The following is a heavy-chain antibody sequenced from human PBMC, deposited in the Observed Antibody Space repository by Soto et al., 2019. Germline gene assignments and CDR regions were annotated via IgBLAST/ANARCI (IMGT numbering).Heavy chain of an antibody. CDR2: IYPGDSDT. CDR3: ARHSTSAPKDY. CDR1: GYIFTTYW. D-gene: IGHD3-10*01. J-gene: IGHJ4*01. Sequence: PGESLKISCNGSGYIFTTYWIAWVRQMPGKGLEWVGIIYPGDSDTRYSPSFEGHVTISVDESISTAFLQWNSLKASDNAIYYCARHSTSAPKDYWGQGTLVTVSS. V-gene: IGHV5-51*01.